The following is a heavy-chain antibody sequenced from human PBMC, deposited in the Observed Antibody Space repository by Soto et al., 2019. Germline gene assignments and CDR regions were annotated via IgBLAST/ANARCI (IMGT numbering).Heavy chain of an antibody. D-gene: IGHD2-21*02. V-gene: IGHV1-2*04. CDR1: GYTFTGYY. J-gene: IGHJ4*02. CDR2: INPNSGGT. Sequence: GASVKISCKASGYTFTGYYMHWVRQAPGQGLEWMGWINPNSGGTNYAQKFQGWVTMTRDTSIITAYMELSRLRSDDTAVYYCARGTDGGDHLDYWGQGTLVTVSS. CDR3: ARGTDGGDHLDY.